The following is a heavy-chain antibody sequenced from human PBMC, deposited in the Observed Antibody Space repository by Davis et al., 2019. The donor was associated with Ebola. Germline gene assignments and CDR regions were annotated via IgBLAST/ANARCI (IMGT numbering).Heavy chain of an antibody. J-gene: IGHJ5*02. CDR2: IYHSGGT. D-gene: IGHD2-2*01. V-gene: IGHV4-4*02. CDR3: ARGRVVPAAGAGFDP. CDR1: GGSISSSNW. Sequence: PSETLSLTCAVSGGSISSSNWWTWVRQPPGKGLEWIGEIYHSGGTKYNPSLQRRVTISLDKSKNQFSLKLSSVTAADTAVYYCARGRVVPAAGAGFDPWGQGTLVTVSS.